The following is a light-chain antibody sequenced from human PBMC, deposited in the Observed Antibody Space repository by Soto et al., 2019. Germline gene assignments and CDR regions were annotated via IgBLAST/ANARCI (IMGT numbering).Light chain of an antibody. J-gene: IGKJ5*01. CDR2: GAS. CDR3: QQCGSSST. CDR1: QSVSNNY. V-gene: IGKV3-20*01. Sequence: EIVLTQSPGTLSLSPGERATLYCRASQSVSNNYLAWYQQKPGQAPRLLIYGASNRATGIPDRFSGSGSGTDFTLTISRLEPEDFAVYYCQQCGSSSTFGQGTRLEIK.